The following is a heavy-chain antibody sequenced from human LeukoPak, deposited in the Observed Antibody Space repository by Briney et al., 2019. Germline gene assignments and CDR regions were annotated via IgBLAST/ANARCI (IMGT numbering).Heavy chain of an antibody. CDR3: ARDHRRDYSRGWWVWFDP. CDR2: IYYSGST. CDR1: GGSISSYY. J-gene: IGHJ5*02. Sequence: SETLSLTCTVSGGSISSYYWSWIRQPPGKGLEWIGYIYYSGSTNYNPSLKSRVTISVDTSKNQFSLKLSSVTAADTAVYYCARDHRRDYSRGWWVWFDPWGQGTLVTVSS. V-gene: IGHV4-59*01. D-gene: IGHD6-19*01.